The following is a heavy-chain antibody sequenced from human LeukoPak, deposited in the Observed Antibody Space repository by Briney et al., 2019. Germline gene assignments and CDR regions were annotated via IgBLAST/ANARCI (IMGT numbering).Heavy chain of an antibody. CDR1: GYTFTSYG. D-gene: IGHD6-19*01. CDR3: AREYIAVAGTLYDY. CDR2: ISAYNGNT. J-gene: IGHJ4*02. V-gene: IGHV1-18*03. Sequence: ASVKVSCKASGYTFTSYGISWVRQAPGQGLEWMGWISAYNGNTNYAQKFQGRVTITTDTSTRTDYMELRSLRSDYMAVYYCAREYIAVAGTLYDYWGQGTLVTVSS.